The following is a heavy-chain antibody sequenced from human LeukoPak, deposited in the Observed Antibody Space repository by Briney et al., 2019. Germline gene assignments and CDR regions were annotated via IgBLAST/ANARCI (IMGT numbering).Heavy chain of an antibody. CDR3: ARANVGYSGYSDAFDI. V-gene: IGHV1-69*05. J-gene: IGHJ3*02. CDR2: IIPIFGTA. D-gene: IGHD5-12*01. CDR1: GGTFSSYA. Sequence: ASVKVSCKASGGTFSSYAISWVRQAPGQGLEWMGGIIPIFGTANYAQKFQGRVTITTDESTSTAYMELSSLRSEDTAVYYCARANVGYSGYSDAFDIWGQGTMVTVSS.